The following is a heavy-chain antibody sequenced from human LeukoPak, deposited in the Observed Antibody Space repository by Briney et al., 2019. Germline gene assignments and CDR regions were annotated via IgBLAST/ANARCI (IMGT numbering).Heavy chain of an antibody. CDR3: AKDFLCGSGNKNWFDP. D-gene: IGHD3-10*01. V-gene: IGHV3-30*02. Sequence: GGSLRLSCAASGFTFSSYGMHWVRQAPGKGLEWVAFIRYDGSNKYYADSVKGRFTISRDNSKNTLYLQMNSLRAEDTAVYYCAKDFLCGSGNKNWFDPWGQGTLVTVSS. J-gene: IGHJ5*02. CDR1: GFTFSSYG. CDR2: IRYDGSNK.